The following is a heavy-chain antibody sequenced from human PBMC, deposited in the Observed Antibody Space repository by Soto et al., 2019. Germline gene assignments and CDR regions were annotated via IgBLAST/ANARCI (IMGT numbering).Heavy chain of an antibody. CDR1: GFTFSIYA. J-gene: IGHJ6*02. V-gene: IGHV3-23*01. D-gene: IGHD5-18*01. CDR3: AKVSVSDTAIVKYYYYYGMDV. CDR2: ISGSGGST. Sequence: PGGSLRLSCAASGFTFSIYAMSWVRPAPGKGLEWVSAISGSGGSTYYADSVKGRFTISRGNSKNTLYLQMNSLRAEDTAVYYCAKVSVSDTAIVKYYYYYGMDVWGQGTTVTVSS.